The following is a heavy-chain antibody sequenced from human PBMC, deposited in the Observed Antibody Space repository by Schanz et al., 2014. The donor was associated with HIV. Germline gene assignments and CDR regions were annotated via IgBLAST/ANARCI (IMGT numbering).Heavy chain of an antibody. V-gene: IGHV3-30*18. CDR3: ANQRYSGTYRPFDY. CDR1: GFTFNNYG. CDR2: ISYDGRNK. Sequence: QVQLVESGGGVVQPGRSLRLSCAASGFTFNNYGIHWVRQAPGKGLEWMGVISYDGRNKYYADSVKGRFTISRDNSKNTVYLRMSGLRAEDTAVYYCANQRYSGTYRPFDYWGRGTLVTVSS. D-gene: IGHD1-26*01. J-gene: IGHJ4*02.